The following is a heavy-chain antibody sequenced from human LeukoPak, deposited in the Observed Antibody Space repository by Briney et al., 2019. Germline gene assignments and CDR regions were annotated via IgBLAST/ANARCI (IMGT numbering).Heavy chain of an antibody. CDR3: ARRFGELLNYMDV. D-gene: IGHD3-10*01. CDR2: ISGNGRTT. J-gene: IGHJ6*03. CDR1: GFTLSTYA. V-gene: IGHV3-64*01. Sequence: PGGSLRLSCAASGFTLSTYAMHWIRQAPGKGLEYLSAISGNGRTTYYANSVKGRFIISKDNSKNTLYLQMGSLRAEDMAVYYCARRFGELLNYMDVWGKGTTVTVSS.